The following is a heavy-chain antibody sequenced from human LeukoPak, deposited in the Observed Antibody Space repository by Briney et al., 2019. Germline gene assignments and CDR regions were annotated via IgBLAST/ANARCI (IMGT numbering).Heavy chain of an antibody. CDR2: INPSGGST. D-gene: IGHD5-24*01. Sequence: ASVKVSCKASGYTFTSYYMHWVRQAPGQGLEWMGIINPSGGSTSYAQKFQGRVTITADESTSTAYMELSSLRSEDTAVYYCARDLRNTREIEFDPWGQGTLVTVSS. J-gene: IGHJ5*02. CDR3: ARDLRNTREIEFDP. CDR1: GYTFTSYY. V-gene: IGHV1-46*01.